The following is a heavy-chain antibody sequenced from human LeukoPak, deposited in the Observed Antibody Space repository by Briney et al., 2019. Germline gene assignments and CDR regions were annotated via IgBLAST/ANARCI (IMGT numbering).Heavy chain of an antibody. CDR3: ASGYYDYVWGSYRPPGMDV. D-gene: IGHD3-16*02. CDR1: GGSFSGYY. Sequence: SETLSLTCAVYGGSFSGYYWSWIRQPPVKGLEWIGEINHSGSTNYNPSLKSRVTISVDTSKNQFSLKLSSVTAADTAVYYCASGYYDYVWGSYRPPGMDVWGQGTTVTVSS. J-gene: IGHJ6*02. V-gene: IGHV4-34*01. CDR2: INHSGST.